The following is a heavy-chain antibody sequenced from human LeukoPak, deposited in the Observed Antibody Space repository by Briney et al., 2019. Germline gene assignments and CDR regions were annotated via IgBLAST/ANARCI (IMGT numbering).Heavy chain of an antibody. J-gene: IGHJ5*01. D-gene: IGHD3-22*01. CDR1: TSR. CDR3: ARDLWNFYDDSGYNRDFDS. V-gene: IGHV1-18*01. Sequence: ASVKVSCKATSRISWVRQAPGQGLEWMGWIGTYGGDTYYAQKFQGRITVTTDTSTSTVYMELRNLRSDDTAVYDCARDLWNFYDDSGYNRDFDSWGQGTLVTVSS. CDR2: IGTYGGDT.